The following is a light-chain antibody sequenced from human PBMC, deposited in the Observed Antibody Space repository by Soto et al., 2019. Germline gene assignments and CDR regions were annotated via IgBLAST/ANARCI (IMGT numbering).Light chain of an antibody. Sequence: QSALTHPPSASGSPGQSVTISCTGTSSDVGGYNYVSWYQQHPGKAPKLMIYEVSKRPSGVPDRFSGSKSGNTASLTVSGLQAEDEADYYCSSYAGSNNRVFGTGTKLTVL. CDR1: SSDVGGYNY. CDR2: EVS. J-gene: IGLJ1*01. V-gene: IGLV2-8*01. CDR3: SSYAGSNNRV.